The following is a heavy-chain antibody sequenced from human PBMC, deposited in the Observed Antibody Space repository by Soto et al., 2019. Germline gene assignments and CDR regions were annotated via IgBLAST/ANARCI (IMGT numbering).Heavy chain of an antibody. CDR1: GSTFSSYA. CDR2: ISGRGST. CDR3: AKEKDNEYVWGSYRYTSDY. Sequence: EVQVLQSGGGLVQLGESLRLFCAASGSTFSSYAMSWVRQAPGKGLEWVAGISGRGSTNYADSVKGRFAISRDNSKNTLYLQMNSLRAEDTAVYYCAKEKDNEYVWGSYRYTSDYWGQGTLVTVSS. D-gene: IGHD3-16*02. V-gene: IGHV3-23*01. J-gene: IGHJ4*02.